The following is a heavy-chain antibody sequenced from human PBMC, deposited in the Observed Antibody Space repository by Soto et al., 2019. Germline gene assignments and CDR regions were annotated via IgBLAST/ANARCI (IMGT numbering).Heavy chain of an antibody. CDR2: ISGSGGST. V-gene: IGHV3-23*01. J-gene: IGHJ4*02. D-gene: IGHD3-9*01. CDR1: GFTFSSYA. CDR3: AKNKDYYDILTGYYMALDY. Sequence: GGSLRLSCAASGFTFSSYAMSWVRQAPGKGLEWVSAISGSGGSTYYADSVKGWFTISRDNSKNTLYLQMNSLRAEDTAVYYCAKNKDYYDILTGYYMALDYWGQGTLVTVSS.